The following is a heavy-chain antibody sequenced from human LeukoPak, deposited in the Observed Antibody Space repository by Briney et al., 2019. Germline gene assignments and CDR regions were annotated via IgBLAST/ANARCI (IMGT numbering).Heavy chain of an antibody. CDR2: IYHSGST. Sequence: SETLSLTCTVSGYSISSGYYWGWIRQPPGKGLEWIASIYHSGSTYYNPSLKSRVTISVDTSKNQFSLKLSSVTAADTAVYYCARSTNYYYGSGSYYSPYFDYWGQGTLVTVSS. CDR3: ARSTNYYYGSGSYYSPYFDY. V-gene: IGHV4-38-2*02. CDR1: GYSISSGYY. J-gene: IGHJ4*02. D-gene: IGHD3-10*01.